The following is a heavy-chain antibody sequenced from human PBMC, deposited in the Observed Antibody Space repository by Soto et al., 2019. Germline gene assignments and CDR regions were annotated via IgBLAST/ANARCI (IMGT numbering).Heavy chain of an antibody. J-gene: IGHJ4*02. CDR3: ARARIVVSGTIVDF. V-gene: IGHV4-4*07. D-gene: IGHD1-7*01. CDR1: GGSISSYY. CDR2: IYTSGST. Sequence: PSETLSLTCTVSGGSISSYYWSWIRQPAGKGLEWIGRIYTSGSTNYNPSLKSRVTMSVDTSKNQFSLKLTSVTAADTAVYYCARARIVVSGTIVDFWGLGTLVTVYS.